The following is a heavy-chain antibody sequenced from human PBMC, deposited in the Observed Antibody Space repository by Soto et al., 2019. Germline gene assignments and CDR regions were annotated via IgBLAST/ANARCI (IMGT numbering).Heavy chain of an antibody. CDR2: ISGSGDIT. D-gene: IGHD2-15*01. CDR3: AKNGCVICYSQSDY. V-gene: IGHV3-23*01. CDR1: GFTFSSYA. Sequence: GGSLRLSCAASGFTFSSYAMSWVRQAPGKGLEWVSAISGSGDITYYADSVKGRFTISRDNSKNTLYLQMNSLRDEDTAVYYCAKNGCVICYSQSDYWGQGTLVTVSS. J-gene: IGHJ4*02.